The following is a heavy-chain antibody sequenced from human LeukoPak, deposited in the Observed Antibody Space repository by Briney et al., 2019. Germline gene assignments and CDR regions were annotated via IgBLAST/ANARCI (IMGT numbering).Heavy chain of an antibody. Sequence: GGSLRLSCAASGFTFSSYAMSRVRQAPGKGLEWVSAISGSGGSTYYADSVKGRFTISRDNPKNTLYLQMNSLRAEDTAVYYCAKDRYSSSRNYYGMDVWGQGTTVTVSS. CDR2: ISGSGGST. V-gene: IGHV3-23*01. D-gene: IGHD6-6*01. CDR3: AKDRYSSSRNYYGMDV. J-gene: IGHJ6*02. CDR1: GFTFSSYA.